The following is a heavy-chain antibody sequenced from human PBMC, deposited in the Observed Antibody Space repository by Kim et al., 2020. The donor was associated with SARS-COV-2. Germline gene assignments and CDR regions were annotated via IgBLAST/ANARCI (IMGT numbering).Heavy chain of an antibody. CDR3: ARADEYHLNLFDP. CDR1: GYTFSNYV. CDR2: IKLGNGDT. D-gene: IGHD2-2*01. J-gene: IGHJ5*02. V-gene: IGHV1-3*01. Sequence: ASVKVSCKASGYTFSNYVMHWVRQAPGQGLEWMGWIKLGNGDTKYSRKFQGRVTMTWDTSASTAYMELSSLRSEDTAVYYGARADEYHLNLFDPGGQGALVTVSA.